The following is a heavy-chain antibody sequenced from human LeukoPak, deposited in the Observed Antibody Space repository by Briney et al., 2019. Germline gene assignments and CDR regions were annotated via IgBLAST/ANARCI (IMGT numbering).Heavy chain of an antibody. CDR3: SRGPRFDP. J-gene: IGHJ5*02. V-gene: IGHV1-8*01. Sequence: ATVKVSCKTSGYSFNIYEINWVRQATGQGLEWMGWVNPNSGDTDYAQKFQGRLTMTRNTSISTAYMELSGLRLEDTAVYYCSRGPRFDPWGQGTQVTVSS. CDR1: GYSFNIYE. CDR2: VNPNSGDT.